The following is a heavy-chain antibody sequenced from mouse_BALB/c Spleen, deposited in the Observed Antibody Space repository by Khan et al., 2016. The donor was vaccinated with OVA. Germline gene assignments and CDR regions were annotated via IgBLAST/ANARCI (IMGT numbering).Heavy chain of an antibody. CDR1: GFTFSSYA. D-gene: IGHD1-2*01. J-gene: IGHJ4*01. CDR3: ASEDYYGYDYYAMDY. Sequence: EVELVESGGGLVKPGGSLKLSCAASGFTFSSYAMSWVRRPPEKRLEGVASISSGGSTYYPDSVKGRFTLSRDNARNILYLHMSSLRSENTAMSYCASEDYYGYDYYAMDYWGQGTSVTVSS. V-gene: IGHV5-6-5*01. CDR2: ISSGGST.